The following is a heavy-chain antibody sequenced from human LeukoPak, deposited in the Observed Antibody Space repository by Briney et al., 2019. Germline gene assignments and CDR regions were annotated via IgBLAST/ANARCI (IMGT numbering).Heavy chain of an antibody. V-gene: IGHV3-66*01. CDR2: IYSGGST. D-gene: IGHD3-9*01. Sequence: GGSLRPSCAASGFTVSSNYMSWVRQAPGKGLEWVAVIYSGGSTYYADSVKGRFTISRDNSKNTLYLQMNSLRAEDTAVYYCASLRGGRYFDWLFLNWGQGTLVTVSS. CDR1: GFTVSSNY. CDR3: ASLRGGRYFDWLFLN. J-gene: IGHJ4*02.